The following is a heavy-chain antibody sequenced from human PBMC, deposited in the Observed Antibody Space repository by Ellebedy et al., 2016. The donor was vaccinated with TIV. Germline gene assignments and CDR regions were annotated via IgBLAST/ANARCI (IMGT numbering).Heavy chain of an antibody. CDR1: GFTVSSNY. Sequence: PGGSLRLSCAASGFTVSSNYMSWVRQAPGKGLEWVSVTYSSGTTYYADSVKGRFTISRDNFKNTLYLQMNSLRAEDTAVYYCAKLYPAQQEMSSGSYYDYWGQGTLVTVSS. V-gene: IGHV3-66*01. D-gene: IGHD1-26*01. J-gene: IGHJ4*02. CDR2: TYSSGTT. CDR3: AKLYPAQQEMSSGSYYDY.